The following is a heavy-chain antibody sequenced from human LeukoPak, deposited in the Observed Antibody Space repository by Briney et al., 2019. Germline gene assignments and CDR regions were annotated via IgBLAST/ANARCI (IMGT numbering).Heavy chain of an antibody. V-gene: IGHV3-21*01. CDR3: ARAGVATGIMGS. CDR1: GFTFSSYS. J-gene: IGHJ5*02. D-gene: IGHD5-12*01. CDR2: ISSSSSYI. Sequence: GGSLRLSCAASGFTFSSYSMNWVRQASGKGLEWVSSISSSSSYIYYADSVKGRFTISRDNAKNSLYLQMNSLRAEDTAVYYCARAGVATGIMGSWGQGTLVTVSS.